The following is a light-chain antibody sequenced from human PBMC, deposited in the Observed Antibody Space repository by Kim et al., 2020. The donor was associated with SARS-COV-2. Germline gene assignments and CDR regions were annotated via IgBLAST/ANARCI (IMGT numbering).Light chain of an antibody. Sequence: EIQMTQSPSTLSASVGDRVTITCRASQSISSWLAWYQQEPGKVPKLLIYKASNLEGGVPSRFSGSGSGTEFTLTISSLQPDDFATYYCQQYQSYPVTFGQGTKLEI. CDR2: KAS. CDR1: QSISSW. J-gene: IGKJ2*01. V-gene: IGKV1-5*03. CDR3: QQYQSYPVT.